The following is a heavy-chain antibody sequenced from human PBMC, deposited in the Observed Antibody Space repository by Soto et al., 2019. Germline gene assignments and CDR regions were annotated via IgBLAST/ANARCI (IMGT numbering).Heavy chain of an antibody. CDR3: VMVDNYVTPTPQDV. V-gene: IGHV1-18*01. CDR2: ISPYTGNT. Sequence: QVQLVQSGDEVKKPWASVKVSFKASGYSFVNYGIAWVREAPGQGIEWMGWISPYTGNTHSATKVQGRLTMTTDTSTSTAYMDLGSLTSDDTAVYYCVMVDNYVTPTPQDVWGQGTTVTVSS. D-gene: IGHD3-16*01. J-gene: IGHJ6*02. CDR1: GYSFVNYG.